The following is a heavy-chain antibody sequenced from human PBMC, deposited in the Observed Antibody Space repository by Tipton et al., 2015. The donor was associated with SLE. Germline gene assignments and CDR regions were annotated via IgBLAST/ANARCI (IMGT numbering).Heavy chain of an antibody. Sequence: LRLSCAASGFTFSSYEMNWVRQAPGKGLEWIGEINHSGSTNYNPSLKSRVTISVDTSKNQFSLRLSSVTAADTAVYYCAGAIFGVVTVYYYFGMDVWGQGNTVTVSS. J-gene: IGHJ6*02. CDR3: AGAIFGVVTVYYYFGMDV. CDR1: GFTFSSYE. CDR2: INHSGST. D-gene: IGHD3-3*01. V-gene: IGHV4-34*08.